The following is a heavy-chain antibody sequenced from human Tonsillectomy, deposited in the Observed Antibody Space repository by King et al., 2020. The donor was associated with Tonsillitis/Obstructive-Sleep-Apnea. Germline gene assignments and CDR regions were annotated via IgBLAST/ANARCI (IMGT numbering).Heavy chain of an antibody. CDR1: GYSFTSYW. Sequence: QLVQSGAEVKKPGESLRISCTGSGYSFTSYWISWVRQMPGKGLEWMGRIDPSDSYTNYRHSFKGHVTISADKSTSTPYRPWSSLKAPDTAMYYCARLWGYCSSTSCYTGNWFDPWGQGTLVTVSS. V-gene: IGHV5-10-1*01. J-gene: IGHJ5*02. CDR3: ARLWGYCSSTSCYTGNWFDP. D-gene: IGHD2-2*02. CDR2: IDPSDSYT.